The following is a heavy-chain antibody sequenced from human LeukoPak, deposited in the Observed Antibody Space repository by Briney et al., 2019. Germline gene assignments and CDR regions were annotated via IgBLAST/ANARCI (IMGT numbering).Heavy chain of an antibody. J-gene: IGHJ4*02. V-gene: IGHV3-7*01. CDR1: GFTVSSFE. CDR3: ARRGSGYDLVGYFDY. CDR2: IKQDGSEK. D-gene: IGHD5-12*01. Sequence: GGSLRLSCEASGFTVSSFEINWVRQAPGKGLEWVANIKQDGSEKNYVDSVKGRFTISRDNAKNSLYLQMNSLRAEDTAVYYRARRGSGYDLVGYFDYWGQGTLVTVSS.